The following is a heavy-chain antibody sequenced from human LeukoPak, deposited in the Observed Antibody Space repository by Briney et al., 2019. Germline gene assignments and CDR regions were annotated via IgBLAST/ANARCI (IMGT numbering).Heavy chain of an antibody. D-gene: IGHD5-18*01. V-gene: IGHV3-30*02. CDR2: IRFDGSNY. CDR3: AKDLSGGYHSYYFDF. J-gene: IGHJ4*02. Sequence: GGSLRLSCAASGFSFSSYGMHWVRQAPGKGLEWVAFIRFDGSNYYYGDSVKGRFTISRDNSKNTLYLQVNSLRNEDTAVYFCAKDLSGGYHSYYFDFWGQGTLVTVSS. CDR1: GFSFSSYG.